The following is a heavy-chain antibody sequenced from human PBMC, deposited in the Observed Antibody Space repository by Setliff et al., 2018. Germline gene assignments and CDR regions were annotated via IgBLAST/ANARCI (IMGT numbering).Heavy chain of an antibody. V-gene: IGHV4-61*10. Sequence: PSETLSLTCTVSGDSITSGSVYWSWIRQPAGKGLEWIGYMSYSGSTNYNPSLKSRVTISVDMSKNQFSLRLSSVTAADTAVYYCARGVGATTRPLDYWGQGTLVTVSS. D-gene: IGHD1-26*01. J-gene: IGHJ4*02. CDR2: MSYSGST. CDR3: ARGVGATTRPLDY. CDR1: GDSITSGSVY.